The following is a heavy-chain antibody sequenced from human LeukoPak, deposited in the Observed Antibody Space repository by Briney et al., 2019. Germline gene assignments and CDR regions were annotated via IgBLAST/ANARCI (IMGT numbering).Heavy chain of an antibody. CDR1: AFTVSSNC. J-gene: IGHJ4*02. CDR2: IYSAGST. CDR3: AAGRGFDH. V-gene: IGHV3-53*03. Sequence: GGSLRLSCAASAFTVSSNCMIWVRQPPGKGLEWVSVIYSAGSTYNADSVKGRFTISRDNAKNTLYLQMNSLRAEDTAVYYCAAGRGFDHWGQGTLVTVSS. D-gene: IGHD3-10*01.